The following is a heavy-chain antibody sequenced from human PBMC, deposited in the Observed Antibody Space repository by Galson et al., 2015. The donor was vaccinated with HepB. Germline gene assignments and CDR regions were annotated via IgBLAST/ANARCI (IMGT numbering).Heavy chain of an antibody. CDR3: ARDNRPDFGSGTYYPNWFDP. Sequence: SLRLSCAASGFTLSTYGMNWVRQAPGKGLEWVSSISSSGSYIYYADSLEGRFTISRDNAKNSLFLQMNSLRAEDTAVYYCARDNRPDFGSGTYYPNWFDPWGQGTLVTVSS. CDR2: ISSSGSYI. V-gene: IGHV3-21*01. J-gene: IGHJ5*02. CDR1: GFTLSTYG. D-gene: IGHD3-10*01.